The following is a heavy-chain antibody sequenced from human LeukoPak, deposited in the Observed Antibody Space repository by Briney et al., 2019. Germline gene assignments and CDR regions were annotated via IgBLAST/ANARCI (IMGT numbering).Heavy chain of an antibody. J-gene: IGHJ4*02. CDR1: GYTFTSYG. D-gene: IGHD2-15*01. Sequence: GASVKVSCKASGYTFTSYGISWVRQAPGQGLEWMGWISGYNGNANYAQKLQGRVTMTTDTSTSTAYMELRSLRSDDTAVYFCARGAYQHKLGYCTGGSCYLNYWGQGTLVTVSS. CDR3: ARGAYQHKLGYCTGGSCYLNY. V-gene: IGHV1-18*01. CDR2: ISGYNGNA.